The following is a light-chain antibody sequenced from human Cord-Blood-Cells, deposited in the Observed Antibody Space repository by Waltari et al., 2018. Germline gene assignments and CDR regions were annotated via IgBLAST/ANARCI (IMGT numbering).Light chain of an antibody. Sequence: QSALTQPASVSGSPGQSLTISCTGTSRDVGSYNLVSGYQQHPGKAPKLMIYEGSKRPSGVSNRFSGSKSGNTASLTIAGLQAEDEADYYCCSYAGSSTVVFGGGTKLTVL. V-gene: IGLV2-23*01. CDR1: SRDVGSYNL. CDR2: EGS. J-gene: IGLJ2*01. CDR3: CSYAGSSTVV.